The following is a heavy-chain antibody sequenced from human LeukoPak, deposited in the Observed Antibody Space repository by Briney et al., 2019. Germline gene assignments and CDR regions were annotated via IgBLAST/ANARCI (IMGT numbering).Heavy chain of an antibody. Sequence: GGSLRLSCAASGFTLSDYWMTWVRHTRGKGLEWVANIKEDGTENHYVDSVKGRFTISRDNAKNSLYLQMNSLRAEDTALYYCAKGTCSSTSCSPGVYWGQGTLVTVSS. CDR1: GFTLSDYW. J-gene: IGHJ4*02. V-gene: IGHV3-7*03. CDR2: IKEDGTEN. D-gene: IGHD2-2*01. CDR3: AKGTCSSTSCSPGVY.